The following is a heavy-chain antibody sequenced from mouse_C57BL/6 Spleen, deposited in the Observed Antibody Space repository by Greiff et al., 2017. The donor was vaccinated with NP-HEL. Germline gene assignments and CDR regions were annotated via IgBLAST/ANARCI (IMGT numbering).Heavy chain of an antibody. CDR2: IHPSDSDT. D-gene: IGHD1-1*02. CDR1: GYTFTSYW. CDR3: AIEYYPGRVCAY. J-gene: IGHJ3*01. Sequence: VQLQQPGAELVKPGASVKVSCKASGYTFTSYWMHWVKQRPGQGLEWIGRIHPSDSDTNYNQKFKGKATLTVDKSSSTAYMQLSSLTSEDSAVYYCAIEYYPGRVCAYWGQGTLVTVSA. V-gene: IGHV1-74*01.